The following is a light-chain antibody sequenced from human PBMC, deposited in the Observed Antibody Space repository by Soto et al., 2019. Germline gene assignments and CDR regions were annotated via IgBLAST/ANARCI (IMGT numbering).Light chain of an antibody. CDR1: QSVSSN. CDR2: CAS. CDR3: QQYNKWPAWT. Sequence: EIVLTQSPAPLSVSQGERATLSCRASQSVSSNLAWYQQKPGQAPRLLIYCASTRATGIPARFSGSVSGTEFTLTISILKSEDFAVYYCQQYNKWPAWTFGQGTKVEIK. J-gene: IGKJ1*01. V-gene: IGKV3-15*01.